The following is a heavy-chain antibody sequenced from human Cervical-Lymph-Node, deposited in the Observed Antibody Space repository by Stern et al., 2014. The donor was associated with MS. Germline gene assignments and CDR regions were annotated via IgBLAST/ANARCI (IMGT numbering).Heavy chain of an antibody. CDR3: ARDYGDYAFDY. V-gene: IGHV5-51*01. J-gene: IGHJ4*02. D-gene: IGHD4-17*01. Sequence: EVQLVESGAEVKKPGESLKISCKGSGYSFTANWIAWVRQMPGKGLEWMGVIYPGDSDTRSSPSFQGQVTISADKSISTAYLQWSSLKASDTAMYYCARDYGDYAFDYWGQGTLVTVSS. CDR2: IYPGDSDT. CDR1: GYSFTANW.